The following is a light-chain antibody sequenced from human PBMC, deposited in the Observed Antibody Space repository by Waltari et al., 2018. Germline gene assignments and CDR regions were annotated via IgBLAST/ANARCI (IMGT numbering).Light chain of an antibody. CDR1: TLGEQP. J-gene: IGLJ1*01. Sequence: SSDLTQPPSVSVSPGQTATVTCLGGTLGEQPVSWYHHKPGQSPALIIYQATRRPSRIPGQFSGSRSGNTATLTMSEAQAMDDADYYCQACDISTIVFGAGTKVTVL. CDR2: QAT. CDR3: QACDISTIV. V-gene: IGLV3-1*01.